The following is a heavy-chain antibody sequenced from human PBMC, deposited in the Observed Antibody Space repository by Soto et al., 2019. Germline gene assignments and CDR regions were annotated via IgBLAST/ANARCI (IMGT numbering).Heavy chain of an antibody. CDR2: INPNSGGT. CDR1: GYTFTGYY. Sequence: QVQLVQSGAEVKKPWASVKVSCKASGYTFTGYYMHWVRQAPGQGLEWMGWINPNSGGTNYAQKFQGWVTMTRDTSISTAYMELSRLRSDDTAVYYCARSAIFGVVNYYYYGMDVWGQGTTVTVSS. J-gene: IGHJ6*02. CDR3: ARSAIFGVVNYYYYGMDV. D-gene: IGHD3-3*01. V-gene: IGHV1-2*04.